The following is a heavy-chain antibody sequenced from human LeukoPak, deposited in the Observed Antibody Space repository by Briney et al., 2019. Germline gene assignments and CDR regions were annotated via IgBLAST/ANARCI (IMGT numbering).Heavy chain of an antibody. Sequence: GGPLRLSCAASGFPFDVYGMLCVRQAPGKGLEWGSDINSNGGSTGYADSVKGRFTISRDNAKNSLYLQMNSLRAEDTALYYCARAVAGSPNDAFDIWGQGTMVTVSS. CDR1: GFPFDVYG. J-gene: IGHJ3*02. V-gene: IGHV3-20*04. CDR3: ARAVAGSPNDAFDI. CDR2: INSNGGST. D-gene: IGHD6-19*01.